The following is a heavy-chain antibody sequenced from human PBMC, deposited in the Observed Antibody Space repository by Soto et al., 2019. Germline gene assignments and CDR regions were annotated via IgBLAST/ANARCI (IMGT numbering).Heavy chain of an antibody. CDR3: AKVGVVVVTTSPYYFDY. D-gene: IGHD2-21*02. J-gene: IGHJ4*02. CDR2: ISGSGGST. Sequence: VQLLESGGGLVQPGGSLRLSCAASGFTFSSYAMSWVRQAPGKGLEWVSAISGSGGSTYYADSVKGRFTISRDNSKNTLYLQMNSLRAEDTAVYYCAKVGVVVVTTSPYYFDYWGQGTLVTVSS. CDR1: GFTFSSYA. V-gene: IGHV3-23*01.